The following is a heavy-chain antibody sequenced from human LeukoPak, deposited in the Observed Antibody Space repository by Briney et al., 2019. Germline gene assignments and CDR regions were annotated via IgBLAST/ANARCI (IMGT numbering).Heavy chain of an antibody. D-gene: IGHD3-22*01. Sequence: SETLSLTCTVSGGSISSYYWSWIRQPPGKGLEWIGYIYYSGSTNYNPSLKSRVAISVDTSKNQFSLKLSSVTAADTAVYYCARDIYYDSLGAFDIWGQGTMVTVSS. CDR3: ARDIYYDSLGAFDI. CDR2: IYYSGST. J-gene: IGHJ3*02. CDR1: GGSISSYY. V-gene: IGHV4-59*01.